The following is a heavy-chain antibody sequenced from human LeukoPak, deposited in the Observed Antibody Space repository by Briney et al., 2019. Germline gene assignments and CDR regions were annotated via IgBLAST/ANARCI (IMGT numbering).Heavy chain of an antibody. CDR2: ISHNGRNT. Sequence: GGSLRLSCAVSGFTFSSYAMHWVRQAPGKGLEYVAAISHNGRNTLYAHSVKGRFTISRDNSKNTLYLQMGSLRAEDMAVYYCARETTGEAALDIWGQGTMVTVSS. J-gene: IGHJ3*02. D-gene: IGHD7-27*01. V-gene: IGHV3-64*01. CDR1: GFTFSSYA. CDR3: ARETTGEAALDI.